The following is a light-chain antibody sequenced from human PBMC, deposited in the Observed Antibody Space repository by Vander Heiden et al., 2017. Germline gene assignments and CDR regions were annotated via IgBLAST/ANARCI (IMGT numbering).Light chain of an antibody. J-gene: IGLJ2*01. Sequence: ELAEPRAGAVSAGQPASITCSGDKWGDKYACWYQQKQGQSLVVVIYKDSKRSSGIPGRFSGSNSGNTATLTISGTQAMDEDDYYCQAGDSSTVVFGGGTKLTVL. CDR2: KDS. V-gene: IGLV3-1*01. CDR3: QAGDSSTVV. CDR1: KWGDKY.